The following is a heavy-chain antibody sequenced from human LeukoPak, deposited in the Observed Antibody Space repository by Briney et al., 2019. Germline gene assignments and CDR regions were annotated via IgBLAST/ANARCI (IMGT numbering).Heavy chain of an antibody. D-gene: IGHD5-18*01. CDR3: ARYVGGYSYGYSFDY. J-gene: IGHJ4*02. V-gene: IGHV4-34*01. CDR2: INHSGST. Sequence: PSETLSLTCAVYGGSFSGYYWSWIRQPPGKGLEWIGEINHSGSTNYNPSLKSRVTISVETSKNQFSLKLSSVTAADTAVYYCARYVGGYSYGYSFDYWGQGTLVTVSS. CDR1: GGSFSGYY.